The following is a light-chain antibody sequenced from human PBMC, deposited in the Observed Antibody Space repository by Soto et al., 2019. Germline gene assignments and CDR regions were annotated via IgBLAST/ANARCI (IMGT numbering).Light chain of an antibody. CDR3: AAWDDSLNGYV. CDR2: SND. Sequence: QPVLTQPPSASGTPGQRVTISCSGSSSNIGSNTVSWFQHLPGTAPKLLIYSNDQRPSGVPDRFSGSKSDTSASLAISGLQSADEADYYCAAWDDSLNGYVFGTGTKVTVL. J-gene: IGLJ1*01. V-gene: IGLV1-44*01. CDR1: SSNIGSNT.